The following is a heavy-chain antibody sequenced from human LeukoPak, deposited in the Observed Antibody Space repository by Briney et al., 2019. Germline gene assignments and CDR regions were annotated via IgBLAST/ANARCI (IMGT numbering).Heavy chain of an antibody. D-gene: IGHD4-23*01. CDR3: ARDGGWFDP. CDR1: GGSFSGYY. V-gene: IGHV4-34*01. CDR2: INHSGST. Sequence: PSETLSLTCAVYGGSFSGYYWSWIRQPPGKGLEWIGEINHSGSTNYNPSLKSRVTISVDTSKNQFSLKLSSVTAADTAVYYCARDGGWFDPWGQGTLATVSS. J-gene: IGHJ5*02.